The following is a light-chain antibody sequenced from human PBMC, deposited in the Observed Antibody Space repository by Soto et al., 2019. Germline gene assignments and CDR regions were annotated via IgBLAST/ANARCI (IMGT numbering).Light chain of an antibody. V-gene: IGKV3-15*01. CDR2: GAS. J-gene: IGKJ1*01. Sequence: MTHSPSPLPVSPGERATLSDSACQRVSSNLAWYQQKPGQAPRLLIYGASTRATGIPARFSGSGSGTEFTLTISSLQSEDFAVYYCQQYNNWPPVTFGQGTKV. CDR3: QQYNNWPPVT. CDR1: QRVSSN.